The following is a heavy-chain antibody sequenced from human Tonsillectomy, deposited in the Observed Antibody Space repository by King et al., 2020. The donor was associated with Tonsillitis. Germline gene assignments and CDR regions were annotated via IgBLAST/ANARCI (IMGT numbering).Heavy chain of an antibody. D-gene: IGHD6-13*01. J-gene: IGHJ4*02. Sequence: VQLVESGGGLVQPGGSLRLSCAASGFTFSSYAMSWVRQAPGKGLEWVSAIRGSGGSTYYADSVKGRFTISRDNSKNTLYLQMNSLRAEDTAVYYCAKAGYSSSWYPTNFDYWGQGTLVTVSS. CDR2: IRGSGGST. CDR3: AKAGYSSSWYPTNFDY. V-gene: IGHV3-23*04. CDR1: GFTFSSYA.